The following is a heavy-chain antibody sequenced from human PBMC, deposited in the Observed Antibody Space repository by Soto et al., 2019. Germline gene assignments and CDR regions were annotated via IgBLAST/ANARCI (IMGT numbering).Heavy chain of an antibody. CDR1: GGSIISSSYC. CDR3: ARVYCSGGSCYSVTNYYYGMDV. Sequence: SETLPLTWTVAGGSIISSSYCWSRNSKPPGKGLKWIGSIYYSGSTYYNPSLKSRVTISVDTSKNQFSPKLSSVTAADTAVYYCARVYCSGGSCYSVTNYYYGMDVWGQGTTVTVSS. D-gene: IGHD2-15*01. CDR2: IYYSGST. V-gene: IGHV4-39*01. J-gene: IGHJ6*02.